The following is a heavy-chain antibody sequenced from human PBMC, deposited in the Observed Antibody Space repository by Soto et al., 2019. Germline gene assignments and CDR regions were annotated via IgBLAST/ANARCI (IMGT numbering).Heavy chain of an antibody. CDR2: ISYDGSNK. D-gene: IGHD5-18*01. Sequence: GGSLRLSCAASGFTFSSYGMHWVRQAPGKGLEWVAVISYDGSNKYYADSVKGRFTISRDNSKNTLYLQMNSLRAEDTAVYYCAKDGTAMVTSYFDYWGQGTLVTVSS. J-gene: IGHJ4*02. V-gene: IGHV3-30*18. CDR3: AKDGTAMVTSYFDY. CDR1: GFTFSSYG.